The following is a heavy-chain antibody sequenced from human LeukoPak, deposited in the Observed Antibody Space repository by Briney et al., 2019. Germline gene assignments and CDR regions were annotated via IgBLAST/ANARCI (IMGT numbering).Heavy chain of an antibody. CDR2: IYTSGST. J-gene: IGHJ4*02. CDR3: ARTYYDILTGAATFDY. CDR1: GGSFSGYY. D-gene: IGHD3-9*01. V-gene: IGHV4-59*10. Sequence: SETLSLTCAVYGGSFSGYYWSWIRQPAGKGLEWIGRIYTSGSTNYNPSLKSRVTMSVDTSKNQFSLKLSSVTAADTAVYYCARTYYDILTGAATFDYWGQGTLVTVSS.